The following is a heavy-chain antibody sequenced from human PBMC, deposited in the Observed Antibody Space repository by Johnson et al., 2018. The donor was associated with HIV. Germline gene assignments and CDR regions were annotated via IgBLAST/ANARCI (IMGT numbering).Heavy chain of an antibody. CDR2: IWYDGSNK. CDR1: GFTFSSYG. CDR3: ARDRWLGDAFDI. Sequence: QMHLVESGGGVVQPGRSLRLSCAASGFTFSSYGMHWVRQAPGKGLEWVAVIWYDGSNKYYADSVKGRFTISRDNSKNTLYLQMNSLRADDSAVYYCARDRWLGDAFDIWGQGTMVTVSS. V-gene: IGHV3-33*01. D-gene: IGHD6-19*01. J-gene: IGHJ3*02.